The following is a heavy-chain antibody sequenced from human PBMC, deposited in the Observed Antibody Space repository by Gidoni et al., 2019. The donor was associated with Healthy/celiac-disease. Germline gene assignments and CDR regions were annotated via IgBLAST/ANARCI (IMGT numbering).Heavy chain of an antibody. Sequence: LEWIGSIYYSGSTYYNPSLKSRVTISVDTSKNQFSLKLSSVTAADTAVYYCARAPSPDDYGDYSNWFDPWGQGTLVTVSS. V-gene: IGHV4-39*07. D-gene: IGHD4-17*01. CDR2: IYYSGST. CDR3: ARAPSPDDYGDYSNWFDP. J-gene: IGHJ5*02.